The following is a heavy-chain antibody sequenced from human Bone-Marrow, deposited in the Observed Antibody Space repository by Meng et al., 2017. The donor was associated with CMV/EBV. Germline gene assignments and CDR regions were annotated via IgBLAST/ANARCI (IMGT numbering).Heavy chain of an antibody. CDR1: GGSISSHY. V-gene: IGHV4-59*11. CDR2: IYYSGST. Sequence: GSLRLSCTVSGGSISSHYWSWIRQPPGKGLEWIGYIYYSGSTNYNPSLKSRVTISVDTSKNQFSLKLSSVTAADTAVYYCARTLGYCSSTSCYLPAYFDYWGQGTLVTVSS. J-gene: IGHJ4*02. D-gene: IGHD2-2*01. CDR3: ARTLGYCSSTSCYLPAYFDY.